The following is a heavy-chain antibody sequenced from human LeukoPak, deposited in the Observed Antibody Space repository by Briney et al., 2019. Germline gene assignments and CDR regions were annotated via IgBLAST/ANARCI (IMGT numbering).Heavy chain of an antibody. V-gene: IGHV1-18*01. D-gene: IGHD5-18*01. CDR2: ISAYNGNT. Sequence: ASVKVSCKASGYTFTSYDINWVRQAPGQGLEWMGWISAYNGNTNYAQKLQGRVTMTTDTSTSTAYMELRSLRSDDTAVYYCARSGVDTAIGPPFDYWGQGTLVTVSS. CDR3: ARSGVDTAIGPPFDY. J-gene: IGHJ4*02. CDR1: GYTFTSYD.